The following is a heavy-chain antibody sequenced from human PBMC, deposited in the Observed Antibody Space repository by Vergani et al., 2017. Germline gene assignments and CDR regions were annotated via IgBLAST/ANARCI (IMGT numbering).Heavy chain of an antibody. CDR1: GFTFNHYA. CDR2: ISGSGGST. J-gene: IGHJ4*02. CDR3: ARSIGYCTSGSCRPYYFDL. Sequence: EVQLLESGGDLVQPGGSLRLSCAASGFTFNHYAMNWVRQAPGKGLEWVSGISGSGGSTYYAGSVKGRFTISRDSSKNTLYLQMNSLSAGDTAVYYCARSIGYCTSGSCRPYYFDLWGQGTLVTVSS. V-gene: IGHV3-23*01. D-gene: IGHD2-15*01.